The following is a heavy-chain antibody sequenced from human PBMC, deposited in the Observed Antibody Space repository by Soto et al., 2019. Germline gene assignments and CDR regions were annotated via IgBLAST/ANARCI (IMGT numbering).Heavy chain of an antibody. CDR1: GYTFTSYY. Sequence: SVKVSCKASGYTFTSYYMHWVRQAPGQGLEWMGIINPSGGSTSYAQKFQGRVTMTRGTSTSTVDMELSSLRSEDTAVYYCARGLQKIQLWLRNYYYGMDVWGQGTTVTVSS. J-gene: IGHJ6*02. D-gene: IGHD5-18*01. CDR2: INPSGGST. CDR3: ARGLQKIQLWLRNYYYGMDV. V-gene: IGHV1-46*01.